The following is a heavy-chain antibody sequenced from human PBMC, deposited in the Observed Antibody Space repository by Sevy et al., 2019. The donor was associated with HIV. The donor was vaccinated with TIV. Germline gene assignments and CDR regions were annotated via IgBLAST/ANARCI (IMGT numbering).Heavy chain of an antibody. Sequence: SETLSLTCAVYGGSFSGYYWSWIRQPPGKGLEWIGEINHSGSTNYNPSLKSRVTISVDTSKNQFSLKLSSVTAADTAVYYCARGSDAYYDFWSPPNYYYYMDVWGKGTTVTVSS. CDR1: GGSFSGYY. V-gene: IGHV4-34*01. CDR3: ARGSDAYYDFWSPPNYYYYMDV. CDR2: INHSGST. D-gene: IGHD3-3*01. J-gene: IGHJ6*03.